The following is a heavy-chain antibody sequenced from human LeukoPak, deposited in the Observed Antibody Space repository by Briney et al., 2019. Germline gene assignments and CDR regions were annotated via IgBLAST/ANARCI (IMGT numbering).Heavy chain of an antibody. CDR1: GFTFSSYA. V-gene: IGHV3-23*01. D-gene: IGHD2-2*01. CDR3: AKSHGVVPATSFDY. J-gene: IGHJ4*02. CDR2: ISGSGGST. Sequence: PGGSLRLSCAASGFTFSSYAMSWVRQAPGKGLEWVSFISGSGGSTYYADSVKGRFTISRDNSKNTLYLQMNSLRADDTAVYYCAKSHGVVPATSFDYWGQGTLVTVSS.